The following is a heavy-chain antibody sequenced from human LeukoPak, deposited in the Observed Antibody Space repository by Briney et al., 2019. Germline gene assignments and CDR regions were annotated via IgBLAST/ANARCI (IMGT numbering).Heavy chain of an antibody. CDR1: GFTFSSYS. CDR3: ARFETRGTGDSDF. CDR2: ISGDSIHI. D-gene: IGHD3/OR15-3a*01. J-gene: IGHJ4*02. V-gene: IGHV3-21*01. Sequence: GGSLRLSCGGTGFTFSSYSMNWVRQAPGKGLEWVSSISGDSIHIIYAGSVKGRFTISRDDAKSSLYLQMNSLRAEDTAVYYCARFETRGTGDSDFWGQGTLVTVSS.